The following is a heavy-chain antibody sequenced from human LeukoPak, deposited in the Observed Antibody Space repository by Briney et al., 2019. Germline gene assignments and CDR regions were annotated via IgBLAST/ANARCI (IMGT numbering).Heavy chain of an antibody. Sequence: PGRSLRLSCAASGFTFSSYGMHWVRQAPGKGLEWVAVISYDGSNKYYADSVKGRFTISRDNSKNTLYLQMNSLGAEDTAVYFCAKTGGYCTTNCRGMGNRFESWGQGALVAVSS. CDR3: AKTGGYCTTNCRGMGNRFES. J-gene: IGHJ5*01. CDR2: ISYDGSNK. D-gene: IGHD2-8*01. CDR1: GFTFSSYG. V-gene: IGHV3-30*18.